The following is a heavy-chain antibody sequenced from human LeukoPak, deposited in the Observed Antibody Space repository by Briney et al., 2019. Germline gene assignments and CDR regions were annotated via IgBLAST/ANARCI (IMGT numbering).Heavy chain of an antibody. D-gene: IGHD5-18*01. J-gene: IGHJ4*02. Sequence: ASVKVSRKASGYTFTGYYMHWVRQAPGQGLEWMGWINPNSGGTNYAQKFQGRVTMIRDTSTSTVYMELRSLRSEDTAIYYCARQVDTTMALPDYWGQGTLVTVSS. CDR1: GYTFTGYY. CDR2: INPNSGGT. V-gene: IGHV1-2*02. CDR3: ARQVDTTMALPDY.